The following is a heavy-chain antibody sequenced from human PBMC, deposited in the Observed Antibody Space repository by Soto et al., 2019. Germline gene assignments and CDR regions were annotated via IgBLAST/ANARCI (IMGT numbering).Heavy chain of an antibody. D-gene: IGHD6-19*01. J-gene: IGHJ4*02. CDR1: GYTFTSYA. Sequence: GASVKVSCKASGYTFTSYAMHWVRQAPGQRLEWMGWINAGNGNTKYSQKFQGRVTITRDTSASTAYMELSSLRSEDTAVYYCAAIAVAGTGNGYWRQGTLVTVSS. V-gene: IGHV1-3*01. CDR3: AAIAVAGTGNGY. CDR2: INAGNGNT.